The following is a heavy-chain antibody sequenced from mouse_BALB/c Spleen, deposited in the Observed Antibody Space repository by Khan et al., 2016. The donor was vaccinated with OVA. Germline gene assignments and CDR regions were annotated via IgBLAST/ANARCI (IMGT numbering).Heavy chain of an antibody. CDR3: TRLAYYYDSEGFAY. Sequence: VQLKESGGDLVKPGGSLKLSCAASGFTFSTYGMSWVRQTLDKRLEWVATVSTGGSYTYYPDSVKGRFTISRDNAKNTLYLQMSGLKSEDTAMFYCTRLAYYYDSEGFAYWGRGTLIAVSA. CDR1: GFTFSTYG. CDR2: VSTGGSYT. D-gene: IGHD1-1*01. J-gene: IGHJ3*01. V-gene: IGHV5-6*01.